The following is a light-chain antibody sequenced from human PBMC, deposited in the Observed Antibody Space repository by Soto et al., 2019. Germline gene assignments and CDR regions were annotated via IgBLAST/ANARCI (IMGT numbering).Light chain of an antibody. CDR1: TSSIGSNY. CDR3: QSYDSSLSGSV. V-gene: IGLV1-40*01. J-gene: IGLJ3*02. Sequence: QSVLTQPPSASGTPGQRVTISCSGSTSSIGSNYVYWYQQLPGTAPKLLIYGNSNRPSGVPDRFSGSKSGTSASLAITGLQAEDEADYYCQSYDSSLSGSVFGGGTKLTVL. CDR2: GNS.